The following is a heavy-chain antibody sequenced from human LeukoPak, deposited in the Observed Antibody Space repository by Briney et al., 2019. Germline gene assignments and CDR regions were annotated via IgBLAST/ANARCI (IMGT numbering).Heavy chain of an antibody. D-gene: IGHD6-13*01. CDR1: GDSISGSSYY. CDR3: ARDRTAAAGSFDS. J-gene: IGHJ4*02. Sequence: PSETVSLPCTVSGDSISGSSYYWSWIRQPAGEGLEWIGRIYPSGDTNYNPSLKNRVTISIDTSKNQFSLKLSSVTAADTAVYYCARDRTAAAGSFDSWGQGTLVTVSS. V-gene: IGHV4-61*02. CDR2: IYPSGDT.